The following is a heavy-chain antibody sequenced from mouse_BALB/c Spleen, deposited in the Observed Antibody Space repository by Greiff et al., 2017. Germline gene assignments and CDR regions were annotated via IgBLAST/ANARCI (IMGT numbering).Heavy chain of an antibody. V-gene: IGHV3-2*02. CDR3: ARIHYYGYQYYFDY. Sequence: EVQLVESGPGLVKPSQSLSLTCTVTGYSITSDYAWNWIRQFPGNKLEWMGYISYSGSTSYNPSLKSRISITRDTSKNQFFLQLNSVTTEDTATYYCARIHYYGYQYYFDYWGQGTTLTVSS. CDR1: GYSITSDYA. J-gene: IGHJ2*01. CDR2: ISYSGST. D-gene: IGHD1-2*01.